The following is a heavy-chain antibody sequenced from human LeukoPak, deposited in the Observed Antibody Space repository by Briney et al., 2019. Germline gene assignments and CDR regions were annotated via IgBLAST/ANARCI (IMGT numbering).Heavy chain of an antibody. CDR3: ARQGYGIAVADPFDY. V-gene: IGHV4-59*01. CDR2: IYYSGST. J-gene: IGHJ4*02. D-gene: IGHD6-19*01. Sequence: PSETLSLTCTVSGGSISSYYWSWIRQPPGKGLEWIGYIYYSGSTNYNPSLKSRVTISVDTSKNQFSLKLSSVTAADTAVYYCARQGYGIAVADPFDYWGQGTLVTVSS. CDR1: GGSISSYY.